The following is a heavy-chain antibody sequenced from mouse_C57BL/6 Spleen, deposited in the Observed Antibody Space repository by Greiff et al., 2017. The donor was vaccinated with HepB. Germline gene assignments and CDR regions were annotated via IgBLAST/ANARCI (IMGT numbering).Heavy chain of an antibody. CDR1: GYAFSSSW. CDR3: ARLRDYERGVYAMDY. Sequence: QVQLKQSGPELVKPGASVKISCKASGYAFSSSWMNWVKQRPGKGLEWIGRIYPGDGDTNYNGKFKGKATLTADKSSSTAYMQLSSLTSEDSAVYVCARLRDYERGVYAMDYWGQGTSVTVSS. D-gene: IGHD2-4*01. V-gene: IGHV1-82*01. J-gene: IGHJ4*01. CDR2: IYPGDGDT.